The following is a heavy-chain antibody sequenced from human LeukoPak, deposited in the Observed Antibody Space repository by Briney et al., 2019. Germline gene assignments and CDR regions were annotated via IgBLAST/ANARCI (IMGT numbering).Heavy chain of an antibody. Sequence: PGGSLRLSCAASGFTFSSYGMHWVRQAPGKGLEWVAFIRYDGSNKYYADSVKGRFTISRDNSKNTLYLQMNSLRAEDTAVYYCARGSYYYDSSGMYAFDIWGQGTMVTVSS. CDR3: ARGSYYYDSSGMYAFDI. V-gene: IGHV3-30*02. CDR2: IRYDGSNK. J-gene: IGHJ3*02. CDR1: GFTFSSYG. D-gene: IGHD3-22*01.